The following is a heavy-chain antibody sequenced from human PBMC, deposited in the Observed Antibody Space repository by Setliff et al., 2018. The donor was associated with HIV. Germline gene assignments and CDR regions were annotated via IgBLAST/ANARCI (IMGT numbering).Heavy chain of an antibody. Sequence: PGGSLRLSCTASGFTFSYYWMHLVRRGPGRGLAWVSRIGRDGTVANYADSVKGRFTISRDNARNTLFLQMNSLGVEDTALYYCGRDVHDAAADNWGRGTLVTVSS. D-gene: IGHD6-13*01. V-gene: IGHV3-74*01. CDR1: GFTFSYYW. CDR2: IGRDGTVA. CDR3: GRDVHDAAADN. J-gene: IGHJ4*02.